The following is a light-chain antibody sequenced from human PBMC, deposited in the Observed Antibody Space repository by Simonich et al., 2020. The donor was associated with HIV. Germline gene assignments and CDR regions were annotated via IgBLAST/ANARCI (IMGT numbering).Light chain of an antibody. Sequence: DIQLTQSPSFLSASVGDRVTFPCRDSQGISSYLAWYQQKPGKAPKLLIYAASTLQSGVPSRFSGSGSGTEFTLTVSSLQPEDFATYYCQQLNGYPYTFGQGTKLEIK. CDR1: QGISSY. J-gene: IGKJ2*01. V-gene: IGKV1-9*01. CDR3: QQLNGYPYT. CDR2: AAS.